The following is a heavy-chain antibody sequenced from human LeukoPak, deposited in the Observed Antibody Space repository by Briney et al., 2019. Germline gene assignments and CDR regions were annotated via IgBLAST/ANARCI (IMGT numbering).Heavy chain of an antibody. Sequence: RTGGSLRLSCAASGFTFSGYAMSWVRQAPGKGLEWVSAMSGSGGSTYYADSVKGRFTISRDNSKNTLYLQMNSLRADDTAVYYCAKELSEMATISPFDYWGQGTLVTVSS. CDR1: GFTFSGYA. CDR3: AKELSEMATISPFDY. J-gene: IGHJ4*02. V-gene: IGHV3-23*01. CDR2: MSGSGGST. D-gene: IGHD5-24*01.